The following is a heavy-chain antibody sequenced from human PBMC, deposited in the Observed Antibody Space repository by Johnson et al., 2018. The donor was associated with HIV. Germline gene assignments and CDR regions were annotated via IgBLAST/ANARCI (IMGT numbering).Heavy chain of an antibody. Sequence: VQLVESGGGVVQPGRSLRLSCAASGFTFSSYAMRWVRQAPGQGLEWVSAISGSGGSTYYADPVKGRFTISRDNSKNTLYLQMNSLRAEDAAVYYCAKPKRIVVEEADAFDIWGQGTMVTVSS. CDR3: AKPKRIVVEEADAFDI. CDR1: GFTFSSYA. V-gene: IGHV3-23*04. J-gene: IGHJ3*02. CDR2: ISGSGGST. D-gene: IGHD3-22*01.